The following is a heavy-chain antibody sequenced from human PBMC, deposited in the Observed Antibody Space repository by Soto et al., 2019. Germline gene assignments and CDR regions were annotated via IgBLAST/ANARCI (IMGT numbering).Heavy chain of an antibody. V-gene: IGHV1-18*01. J-gene: IGHJ4*02. CDR3: ARDSGNLGNWAYFFDY. CDR2: ISAYNSNT. Sequence: QGQLVQSGAEVKKPGASVKVSCKASGYTFSDFGVSWVQQAPGQGLEWMGWISAYNSNTNYAQKVRGRVTMSTDTSTSTAYMEVRNLTSDDTAVYYCARDSGNLGNWAYFFDYWGQGTLVTVSS. D-gene: IGHD1-1*01. CDR1: GYTFSDFG.